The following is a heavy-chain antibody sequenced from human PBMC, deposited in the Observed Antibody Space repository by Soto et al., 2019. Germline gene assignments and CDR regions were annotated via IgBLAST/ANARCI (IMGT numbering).Heavy chain of an antibody. CDR2: IWYDGSNK. CDR1: GFTFSSYG. J-gene: IGHJ3*02. D-gene: IGHD6-13*01. Sequence: GGSLKLSCAASGFTFSSYGMHWVRQAPGKGLEWVAVIWYDGSNKYYADSVKGRFTISRDNSKNTLYLQMNSLRAEDTAVYYCARPSAAGTINDAFDIWGQGTMVTVSS. V-gene: IGHV3-33*01. CDR3: ARPSAAGTINDAFDI.